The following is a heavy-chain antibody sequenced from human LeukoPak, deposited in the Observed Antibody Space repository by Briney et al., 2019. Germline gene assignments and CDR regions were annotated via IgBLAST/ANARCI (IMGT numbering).Heavy chain of an antibody. D-gene: IGHD3-10*01. CDR2: IIPIFGTA. V-gene: IGHV1-69*05. CDR3: ARVSPYEHYYGSGSILGLYYYYGMDV. J-gene: IGHJ6*02. CDR1: GGTFSSYA. Sequence: SVKVSCKASGGTFSSYAISWVRQAPGQGLEWMGGIIPIFGTANYAQKFQGRVTITTDESTSTAYMELSSLRSEDTAVYYCARVSPYEHYYGSGSILGLYYYYGMDVWGQGTTVTVSS.